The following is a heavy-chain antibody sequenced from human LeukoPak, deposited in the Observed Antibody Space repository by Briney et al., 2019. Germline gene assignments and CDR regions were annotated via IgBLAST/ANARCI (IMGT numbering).Heavy chain of an antibody. D-gene: IGHD6-19*01. CDR3: AIIGWKGHNWFDP. CDR1: GGSISSDY. Sequence: PSETLSLTCTVSGGSISSDYWSWIRQPAGKGLEWIGRIYTTGSTNYSPSLKSRVTISVDTSKNQFSLKLSSVTAADTAVYYCAIIGWKGHNWFDPWGQGTLVTVSS. V-gene: IGHV4-4*07. CDR2: IYTTGST. J-gene: IGHJ5*02.